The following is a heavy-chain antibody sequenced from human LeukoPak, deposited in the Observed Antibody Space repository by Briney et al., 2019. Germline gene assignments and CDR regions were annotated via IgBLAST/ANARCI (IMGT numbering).Heavy chain of an antibody. D-gene: IGHD3-3*01. Sequence: SETLSLTCVVSGGSISSSSWWSWVRRPPGKGLEWVGSIYYSGNTYYNPSLKSRVTISVDTSKNQFSLKLTSVTAADTAVYYCARQTGVGLFILPGGQGTLVTVSS. J-gene: IGHJ4*02. CDR1: GGSISSSSW. CDR2: IYYSGNT. V-gene: IGHV4-39*01. CDR3: ARQTGVGLFILP.